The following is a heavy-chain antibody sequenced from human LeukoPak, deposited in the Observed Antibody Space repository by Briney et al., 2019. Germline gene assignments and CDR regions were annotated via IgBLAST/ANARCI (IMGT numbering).Heavy chain of an antibody. D-gene: IGHD5-18*01. Sequence: KASETLSLTCTVSGGSITNSAYYRGWICQPPGKGLEWIGSIYYNGRAYYNPSLKSRVTMSADPSKNQFYLKLSSLTAADTTVYYCTRSPHPLRTYSFDPWGQGTLVTVSS. CDR3: TRSPHPLRTYSFDP. V-gene: IGHV4-39*01. CDR2: IYYNGRA. CDR1: GGSITNSAYY. J-gene: IGHJ5*02.